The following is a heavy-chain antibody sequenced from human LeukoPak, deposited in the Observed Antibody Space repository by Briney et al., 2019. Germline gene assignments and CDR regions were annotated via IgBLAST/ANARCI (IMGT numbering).Heavy chain of an antibody. CDR2: IRYDGSNK. J-gene: IGHJ4*02. CDR3: ARHADRYSSGWYD. CDR1: GFTFSSYG. Sequence: GGSLRLSCAASGFTFSSYGMHWVRQAPGKGLEWVAFIRYDGSNKYYADSVKGRSTISRDNSKNTLYLQMNSLRAEDTAVYYCARHADRYSSGWYDWGQGTLVTVSS. D-gene: IGHD6-19*01. V-gene: IGHV3-30*02.